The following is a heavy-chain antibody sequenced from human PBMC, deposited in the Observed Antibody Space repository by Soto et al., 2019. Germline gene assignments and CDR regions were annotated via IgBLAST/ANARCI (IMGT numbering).Heavy chain of an antibody. J-gene: IGHJ3*02. Sequence: GGSLRLSCAASGFTFSSYAIHWVRQAPGKGLEWVAVISYDGSNKYYADSVKGRFTISRDNSKNTLYLQMNSLRAEDTAVYYCARANEYYYDSSGAFDIWGQGTMVTVSS. V-gene: IGHV3-30-3*01. CDR1: GFTFSSYA. CDR3: ARANEYYYDSSGAFDI. D-gene: IGHD3-22*01. CDR2: ISYDGSNK.